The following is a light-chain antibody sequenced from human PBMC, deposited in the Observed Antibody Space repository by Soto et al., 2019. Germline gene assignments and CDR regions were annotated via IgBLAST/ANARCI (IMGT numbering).Light chain of an antibody. V-gene: IGLV2-14*01. J-gene: IGLJ2*01. CDR2: EVS. CDR1: SSDIGSYNY. CDR3: NSFSSSSTVI. Sequence: QSALTQPASVSGSPGQAITISCTGTSSDIGSYNYVSWYRQHPGKAPKLLIYEVSHRPSGVSDRFSGSKSGNTASLTISGLQAEDEADYFCNSFSSSSTVIFGGGTKLTV.